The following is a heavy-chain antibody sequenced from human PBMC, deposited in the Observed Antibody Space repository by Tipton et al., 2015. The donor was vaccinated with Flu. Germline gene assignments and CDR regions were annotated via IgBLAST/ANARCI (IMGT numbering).Heavy chain of an antibody. J-gene: IGHJ6*02. CDR2: ISSSGDTI. Sequence: QLVQSGGGLVKPGGYLRLSCAASRFTFSDDYMSWIRQAPGKGLEWVSHISSSGDTINYADSVKGRFTISRDNAKKSLYLQMNSLRAEDTAVYYCARDHPPSITVLGEITDYFGMDVWGQGTTVTVSS. CDR1: RFTFSDDY. CDR3: ARDHPPSITVLGEITDYFGMDV. D-gene: IGHD3-3*01. V-gene: IGHV3-11*01.